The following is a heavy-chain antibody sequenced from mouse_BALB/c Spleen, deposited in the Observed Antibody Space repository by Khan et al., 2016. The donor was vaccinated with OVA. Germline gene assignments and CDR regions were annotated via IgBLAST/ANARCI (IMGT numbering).Heavy chain of an antibody. J-gene: IGHJ2*01. CDR3: AWSGGFYYGYF. D-gene: IGHD1-2*01. CDR2: IDPANGNT. CDR1: GFNIKDTY. Sequence: VQLQQSGAELVKPGASVKLSCTASGFNIKDTYMHWVKQRPEQGLEWIGRIDPANGNTKYDPKFQGKATITADTSSNTAYLQLSSLTSEDTAVYFLAWSGGFYYGYFWGQGTTLPVSS. V-gene: IGHV14-3*02.